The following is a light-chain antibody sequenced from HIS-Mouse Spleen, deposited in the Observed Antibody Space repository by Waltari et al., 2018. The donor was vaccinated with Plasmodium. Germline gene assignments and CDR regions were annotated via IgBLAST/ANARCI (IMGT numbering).Light chain of an antibody. CDR1: QSVSSN. V-gene: IGKV3-15*01. Sequence: DIVMTQSPATLSVSPGERATLSCRASQSVSSNLAWYQQKPGQAPRLLIYGASTRATGIPARFSGSGSGTEFTLTISSMQSEDFAVYYCQQYNNWHALTFGGGTKVEIK. CDR2: GAS. CDR3: QQYNNWHALT. J-gene: IGKJ4*01.